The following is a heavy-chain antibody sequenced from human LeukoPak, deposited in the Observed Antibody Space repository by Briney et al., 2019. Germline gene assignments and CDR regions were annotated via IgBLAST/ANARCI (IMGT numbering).Heavy chain of an antibody. Sequence: ASVKVSCKASGYTFTSYGISWVRQAPGQGLEWMVWISAYNGNTNYAQKLQGRVTMTTDTSTRTAYMELRSLRSDDTAVYYCARGLEWLTRRHTWFDPWGQGTLVTVSS. CDR1: GYTFTSYG. CDR2: ISAYNGNT. D-gene: IGHD3-3*01. J-gene: IGHJ5*02. CDR3: ARGLEWLTRRHTWFDP. V-gene: IGHV1-18*01.